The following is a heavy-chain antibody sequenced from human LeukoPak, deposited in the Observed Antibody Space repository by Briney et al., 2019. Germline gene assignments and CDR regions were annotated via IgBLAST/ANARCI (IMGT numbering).Heavy chain of an antibody. D-gene: IGHD6-19*01. CDR2: ISSSGSTI. J-gene: IGHJ4*02. CDR3: ARVAVGWTEEEDFFDY. Sequence: PGGSLRLSCAASGFTFSSYEMNWVRQAPGKGLEWVSYISSSGSTIYYADSVKGRFTISRDNAKNSLYLQMNSLRAEDTAVYYCARVAVGWTEEEDFFDYWGQGTLVTVSS. V-gene: IGHV3-48*03. CDR1: GFTFSSYE.